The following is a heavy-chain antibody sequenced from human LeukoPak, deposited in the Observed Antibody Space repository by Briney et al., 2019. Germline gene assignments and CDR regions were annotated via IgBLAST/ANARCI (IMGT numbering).Heavy chain of an antibody. CDR2: ISSSGSPT. CDR3: AKGWDFGPHFGS. J-gene: IGHJ4*02. V-gene: IGHV3-48*03. D-gene: IGHD1-26*01. CDR1: GFTLSSYE. Sequence: GGSLRLSCAASGFTLSSYEMSWVRQAPGKGLEWISYISSSGSPTYYGDSVKGRFTISRDSAKNSLYLQMNSLRAEDTAVYYCAKGWDFGPHFGSWGQGTLVTVSS.